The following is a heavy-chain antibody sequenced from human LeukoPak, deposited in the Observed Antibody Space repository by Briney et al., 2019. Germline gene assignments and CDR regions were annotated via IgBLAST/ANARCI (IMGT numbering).Heavy chain of an antibody. CDR1: GGSISSYY. CDR3: ARDRALWFGDYGMDV. J-gene: IGHJ6*02. D-gene: IGHD3-10*01. V-gene: IGHV4-59*01. CDR2: IYYSGST. Sequence: SETLSLTCTVSGGSISSYYWSWIRQPPGKGLEWIGYIYYSGSTNYNPSPKSRVTISVDTSKNQFSLKLSSVTAADTAVYYCARDRALWFGDYGMDVWGQGTTVTVSS.